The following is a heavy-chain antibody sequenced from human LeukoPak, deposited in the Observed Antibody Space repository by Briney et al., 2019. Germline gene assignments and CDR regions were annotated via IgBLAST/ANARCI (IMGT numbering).Heavy chain of an antibody. CDR2: IIPIFGTA. CDR3: AIRHYYDSSGYYVWFDP. V-gene: IGHV1-69*05. Sequence: SVKVSCKASGGTFSSYAISWVRQAPGQGLEWMGGIIPIFGTANYAQKFQGRVTITTDESTSTAYMELSSLRSEDTAVSYCAIRHYYDSSGYYVWFDPWGQGTLVTVSS. CDR1: GGTFSSYA. D-gene: IGHD3-22*01. J-gene: IGHJ5*02.